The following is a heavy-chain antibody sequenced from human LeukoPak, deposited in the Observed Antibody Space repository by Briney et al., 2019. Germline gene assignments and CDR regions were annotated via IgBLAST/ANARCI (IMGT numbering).Heavy chain of an antibody. J-gene: IGHJ3*02. D-gene: IGHD5-18*01. Sequence: GGSLRLSCAASGFTFSSYAMHWVRQAPGKGLEWVAVISYDGSNKYYADSVKGRFTISRDNSKNTLYLQMNSLRAEDTAVYYCARDGSWIQLWVGAFDIWGQGTMVTVSS. V-gene: IGHV3-30-3*01. CDR3: ARDGSWIQLWVGAFDI. CDR2: ISYDGSNK. CDR1: GFTFSSYA.